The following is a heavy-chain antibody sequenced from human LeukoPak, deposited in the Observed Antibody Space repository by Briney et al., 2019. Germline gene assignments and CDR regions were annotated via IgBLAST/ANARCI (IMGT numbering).Heavy chain of an antibody. D-gene: IGHD2-2*01. Sequence: GGSLRLSCAASGFTFNNYGMHWVRQAPGKGLEWVAVISYDGRNKHYPDSVKGRFTISRDISTDTLWLQMDSLRTEDTAVYHCAKGPLRGTAAAIDYWGQGTLVTVSS. CDR2: ISYDGRNK. CDR3: AKGPLRGTAAAIDY. CDR1: GFTFNNYG. V-gene: IGHV3-30*18. J-gene: IGHJ4*02.